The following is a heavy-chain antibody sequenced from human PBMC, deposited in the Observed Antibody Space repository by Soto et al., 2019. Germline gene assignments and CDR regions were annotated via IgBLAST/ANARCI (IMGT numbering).Heavy chain of an antibody. CDR1: GGSIGCGQYY. V-gene: IGHV4-31*03. J-gene: IGHJ6*02. Sequence: SETLSLTCTVSGGSIGCGQYYWSWIRQSPGKGLEWIGYVYHTGATFYNPVFKSRLSIVVDTSQNQFSLKLSSVSAAATAVYYCAAVLGGYTPYYYYYGMDVWGQGITVTVSS. CDR2: VYHTGAT. D-gene: IGHD3-16*02. CDR3: AAVLGGYTPYYYYYGMDV.